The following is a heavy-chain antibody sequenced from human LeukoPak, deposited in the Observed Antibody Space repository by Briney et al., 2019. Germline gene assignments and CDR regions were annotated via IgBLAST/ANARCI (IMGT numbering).Heavy chain of an antibody. Sequence: GGSLRLSCAASGFTFSSYGMNWVRQAPGKGLEWVSGISGDAGRTYYADSVKGRFTIYRDNSKNTLYLQMNSLGAEDTAVYYCVQDVDYDSSGYYGPWVGDYWGQGSLVTVSS. CDR1: GFTFSSYG. V-gene: IGHV3-23*01. J-gene: IGHJ4*02. CDR3: VQDVDYDSSGYYGPWVGDY. CDR2: ISGDAGRT. D-gene: IGHD3-22*01.